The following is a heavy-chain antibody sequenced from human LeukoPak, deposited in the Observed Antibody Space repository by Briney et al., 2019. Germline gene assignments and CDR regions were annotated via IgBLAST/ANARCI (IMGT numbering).Heavy chain of an antibody. V-gene: IGHV4-61*02. D-gene: IGHD3-10*01. J-gene: IGHJ4*02. CDR2: IYTSGST. Sequence: SETLSLTCTVSGGSISSGSYYWSWIRQPAGKGLEWIGRIYTSGSTNYNPSLKSRVTISVDTSKNQFSLKLSSVTAADTAVYYCARRGYASGSFGYWGQGTLVTVSS. CDR3: ARRGYASGSFGY. CDR1: GGSISSGSYY.